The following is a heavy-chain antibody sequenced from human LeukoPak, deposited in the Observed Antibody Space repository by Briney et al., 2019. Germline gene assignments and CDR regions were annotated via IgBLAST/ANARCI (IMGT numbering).Heavy chain of an antibody. CDR2: IVVGSGNT. V-gene: IGHV1-58*01. CDR1: GFTFTSSA. J-gene: IGHJ4*02. CDR3: AAAVYDSSGYYVDY. Sequence: SVKVSCTASGFTFTSSAVQWVRQARGQGLEWMGWIVVGSGNTNYAQKFQERVTITRDMSTSTAYMELSSLRSEDTAVYYCAAAVYDSSGYYVDYWGQGTLVTVSS. D-gene: IGHD3-22*01.